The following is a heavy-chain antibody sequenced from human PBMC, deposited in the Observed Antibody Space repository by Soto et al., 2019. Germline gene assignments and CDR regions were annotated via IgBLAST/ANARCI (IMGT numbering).Heavy chain of an antibody. CDR1: GFTFSSYG. CDR3: ARGNRYNILTHFDY. CDR2: IWYDGSNK. Sequence: GGSLRLSCAASGFTFSSYGMHWVRQAPGKGLEWVAVIWYDGSNKYYADSVKGRFTISRDNSKNTLYLQMNSLRAEDTAVYYCARGNRYNILTHFDYWGQGTLVTVSS. V-gene: IGHV3-33*01. D-gene: IGHD3-9*01. J-gene: IGHJ4*02.